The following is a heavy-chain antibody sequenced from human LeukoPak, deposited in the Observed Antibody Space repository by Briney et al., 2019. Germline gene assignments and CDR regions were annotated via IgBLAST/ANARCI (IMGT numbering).Heavy chain of an antibody. V-gene: IGHV3-23*01. CDR1: GFTFSRNA. D-gene: IGHD3-22*01. J-gene: IGHJ4*02. Sequence: GGSLRLSCAASGFTFSRNAMSWVRQAPGKGLEWVAAISGNGLGTYYADSVKGRFNISRDNSRNTLYLHMNSLRIEDTAFYYCAKDANFLRSSGYLIPIDFWGQGTLVTVSS. CDR2: ISGNGLGT. CDR3: AKDANFLRSSGYLIPIDF.